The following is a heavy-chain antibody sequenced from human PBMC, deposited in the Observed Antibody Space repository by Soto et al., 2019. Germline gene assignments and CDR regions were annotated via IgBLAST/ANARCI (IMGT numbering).Heavy chain of an antibody. CDR2: ISGSGGST. V-gene: IGHV3-23*01. Sequence: EVQLLESGGGLVQPGGSLRLSCAASGFTFSSYAMSWVLQAPGKGLEWVSAISGSGGSTYYADAVKGRFTISRDNSKKTLYLQMNSLRAEDTAVYYCAKDSSSSGWPRGWFDPWGQGTLVTVSS. D-gene: IGHD6-19*01. CDR1: GFTFSSYA. J-gene: IGHJ5*02. CDR3: AKDSSSSGWPRGWFDP.